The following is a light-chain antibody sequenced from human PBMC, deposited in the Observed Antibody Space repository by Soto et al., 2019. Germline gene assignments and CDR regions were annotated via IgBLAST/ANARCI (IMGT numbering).Light chain of an antibody. J-gene: IGKJ1*01. CDR2: DAS. CDR1: QTVRNNY. CDR3: QHYNSYSEA. V-gene: IGKV3-20*01. Sequence: EFVLTQSPGTLSWSPGERATLSCRASQTVRNNYLAWYQQKPGQAPRLLIYDASSRATGIPDRFSGGGSGTEFTLTISSLQPDDFATYYCQHYNSYSEAFGQGTKVDIK.